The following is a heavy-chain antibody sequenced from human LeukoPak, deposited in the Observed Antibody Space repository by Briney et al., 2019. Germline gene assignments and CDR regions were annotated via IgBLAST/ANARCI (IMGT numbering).Heavy chain of an antibody. CDR2: ISSSGSTI. CDR1: GFTFSSYE. V-gene: IGHV3-48*03. D-gene: IGHD3-22*01. Sequence: GGSLRLSCAASGFTFSSYEMNWVRQAPGKGLEWVSYISSSGSTIYYTDSVKGRFTMSRDNAKKSLYLQMNSLRAEDTAVYYCARAKFDSSGYYYRGFDIWGQGTMVTVSS. CDR3: ARAKFDSSGYYYRGFDI. J-gene: IGHJ3*02.